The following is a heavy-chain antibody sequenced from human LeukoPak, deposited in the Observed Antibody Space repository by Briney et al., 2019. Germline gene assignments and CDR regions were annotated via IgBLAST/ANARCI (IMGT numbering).Heavy chain of an antibody. V-gene: IGHV4-4*07. Sequence: SETLSLTCSVSGVSIRSYYWSWIRQPAGKKLEWIGRISSSGNTDYNPSLKSRLTMSVDTSKNQFSLKLNSVTAADTAVYYCAIEGRSSTPGYWGQGTPVTVSS. CDR3: AIEGRSSTPGY. J-gene: IGHJ4*01. CDR2: ISSSGNT. CDR1: GVSIRSYY. D-gene: IGHD2-15*01.